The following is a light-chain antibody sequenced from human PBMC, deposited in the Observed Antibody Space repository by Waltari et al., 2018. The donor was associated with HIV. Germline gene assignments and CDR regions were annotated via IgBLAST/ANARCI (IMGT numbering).Light chain of an antibody. V-gene: IGLV2-23*02. J-gene: IGLJ2*01. CDR3: SSYAGSSTLGV. Sequence: QSALTQPASVSGSPGQSITISCTGGSSDVGAYNFVSWYRQHPGKAPKLIIYEVTTRPSGVSDRFSGSKSGNTASLTISGLQAEDEAAYYCSSYAGSSTLGVFGGGTQLTVL. CDR1: SSDVGAYNF. CDR2: EVT.